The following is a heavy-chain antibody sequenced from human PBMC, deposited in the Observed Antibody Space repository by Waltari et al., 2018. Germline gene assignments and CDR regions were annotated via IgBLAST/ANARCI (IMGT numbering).Heavy chain of an antibody. CDR3: SRSLDV. CDR1: GFTFRSAL. Sequence: EVQMLESGGGLVPTGGSLRTSCAASGFTFRSALMDWVRQAPGKGLEWVANIKQDGSEKNYVDSVKGRFTISRDNTKNSLYLQMNSLRAEDTAVYYCSRSLDVWGPGTTVTVSS. CDR2: IKQDGSEK. J-gene: IGHJ6*02. V-gene: IGHV3-7*01.